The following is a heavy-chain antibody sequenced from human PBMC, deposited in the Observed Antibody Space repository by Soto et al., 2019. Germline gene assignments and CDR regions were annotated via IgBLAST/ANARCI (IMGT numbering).Heavy chain of an antibody. CDR2: TIPEAGTT. CDR1: GGTFNNYA. D-gene: IGHD2-2*01. J-gene: IGHJ4*02. CDR3: ARTSMTRIDY. V-gene: IGHV1-69*06. Sequence: QVHLLQSGAEVNKPGSSVQISCTAPGGTFNNYAISWVRQAPGQGLEWMGVTIPEAGTTNYAQKIEGRGTPHADKTTNPASLDEHRLTSEETAVYLCARTSMTRIDYWGPGTLVTFSS.